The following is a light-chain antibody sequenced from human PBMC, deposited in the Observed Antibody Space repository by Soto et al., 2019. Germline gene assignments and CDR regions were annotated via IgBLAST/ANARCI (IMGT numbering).Light chain of an antibody. J-gene: IGKJ1*01. CDR2: GVS. V-gene: IGKV3-20*01. CDR1: QSVSSSH. CDR3: QQYGSSRA. Sequence: EIVLTQFPGTLSLSPGERATLSCRASQSVSSSHLAWYQQKPDQAPRLLIYGVSSRATGIPDRFGGSGSGTDFTLTISRLEPEDFSVYYCQQYGSSRAFGQGTKVDIK.